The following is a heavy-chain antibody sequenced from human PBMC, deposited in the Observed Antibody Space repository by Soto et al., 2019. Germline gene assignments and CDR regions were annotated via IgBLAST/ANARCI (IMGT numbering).Heavy chain of an antibody. D-gene: IGHD1-1*01. Sequence: QVQLVESVGGVVQPGRSLRLSCAASGFTFSSYGMHWVRQAPGKGLEWVTVISYDGNVAYYADSVKGRCTTSSDNSKTTLYLQMTSLRTEDTAMYYCAKEGPITNWYFDDGGQGNLVTVPS. CDR3: AKEGPITNWYFDD. J-gene: IGHJ4*02. CDR1: GFTFSSYG. CDR2: ISYDGNVA. V-gene: IGHV3-30*18.